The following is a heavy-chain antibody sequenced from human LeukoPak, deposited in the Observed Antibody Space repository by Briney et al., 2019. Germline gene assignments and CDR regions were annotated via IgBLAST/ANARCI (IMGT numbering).Heavy chain of an antibody. CDR1: GYSFTSYW. D-gene: IGHD3-22*01. J-gene: IGHJ4*02. Sequence: GESLKISCKGSGYSFTSYWIGWVRQMPGKGLEWMGIIYPGDSDTRYSPSFQGQVTISADKSISTAYLQWSSLKASDTAMYYCARSYDSSGYYYGGFGYWGQGTLVTVSS. V-gene: IGHV5-51*01. CDR2: IYPGDSDT. CDR3: ARSYDSSGYYYGGFGY.